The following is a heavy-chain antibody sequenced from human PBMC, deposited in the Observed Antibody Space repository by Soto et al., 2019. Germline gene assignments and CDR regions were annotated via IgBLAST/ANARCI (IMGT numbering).Heavy chain of an antibody. V-gene: IGHV5-10-1*01. CDR3: ARHNTDYDFWSGYQKSIWFDP. CDR1: GYSFTSYW. CDR2: IDPSDSYT. J-gene: IGHJ5*02. Sequence: PGESLKISCKGSGYSFTSYWISWVRQMPGKGLEWMGRIDPSDSYTNYSPSFQGHVTISADKSISTAYLQWSSLKASDTAMYYCARHNTDYDFWSGYQKSIWFDPWGQGTLVTVSS. D-gene: IGHD3-3*01.